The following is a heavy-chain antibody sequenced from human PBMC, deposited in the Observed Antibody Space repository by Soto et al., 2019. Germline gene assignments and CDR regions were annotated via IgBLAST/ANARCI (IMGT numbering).Heavy chain of an antibody. CDR3: ARDYPKAAAGTGWFDP. J-gene: IGHJ5*02. V-gene: IGHV3-33*01. CDR2: IWYDGSNK. CDR1: GFTFSSYG. D-gene: IGHD6-13*01. Sequence: GGSLRLSCAASGFTFSSYGMHWVRQAPGKGLEWVAVIWYDGSNKYYADSVKGRFTISRDNSKNTLYLQMNSLRAEDTAVYYCARDYPKAAAGTGWFDPWGQGTLVTVSS.